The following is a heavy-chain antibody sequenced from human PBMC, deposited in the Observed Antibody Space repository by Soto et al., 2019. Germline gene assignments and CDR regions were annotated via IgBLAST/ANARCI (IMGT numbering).Heavy chain of an antibody. Sequence: SETLSLTCAVYGGSFSGYYWSWIRQPPGKGLEWIGEINHSGSTNYNPSLKSRVTISVDTSKNQFSLQLNSVTAADTAVYYSEAGAGSRVLLMLYSQRDRYVMDVWGKGTTGT. V-gene: IGHV4-34*01. CDR1: GGSFSGYY. CDR3: EAGAGSRVLLMLYSQRDRYVMDV. J-gene: IGHJ6*04. D-gene: IGHD2-8*01. CDR2: INHSGST.